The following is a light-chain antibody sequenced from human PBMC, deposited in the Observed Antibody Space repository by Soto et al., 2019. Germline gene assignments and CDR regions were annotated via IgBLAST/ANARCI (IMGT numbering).Light chain of an antibody. V-gene: IGKV1-5*01. Sequence: DIQMTQSPSTLSASVGDRVTITCRAIQSISSWLAWYQQKPGKAPKLLIYDASSLESGVPSRFSGSGSGTEFTLTISSLQPDDSATYYCQQYNSYWTFGQGTKVDIK. CDR3: QQYNSYWT. J-gene: IGKJ1*01. CDR2: DAS. CDR1: QSISSW.